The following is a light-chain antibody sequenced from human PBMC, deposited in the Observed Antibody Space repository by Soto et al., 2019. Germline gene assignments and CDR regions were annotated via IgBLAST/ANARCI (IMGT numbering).Light chain of an antibody. J-gene: IGLJ2*01. V-gene: IGLV1-44*01. Sequence: QSVLTQPPSASGTPGQRVTISCSGSRSNIGSNPAHWYQQLPGTAPKLLIYSDNQRPSGVPDRFSGSQSGTSASLAISGLQSGDEAAYYCAAWDDSLNGHVFGVGTKVTVL. CDR2: SDN. CDR1: RSNIGSNP. CDR3: AAWDDSLNGHV.